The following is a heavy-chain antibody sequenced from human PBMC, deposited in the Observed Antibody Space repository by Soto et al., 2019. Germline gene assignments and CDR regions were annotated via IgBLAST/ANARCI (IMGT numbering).Heavy chain of an antibody. V-gene: IGHV1-18*01. CDR1: GYTFTSYG. CDR3: AREGLGIAVAGTQKHFDY. CDR2: ISAYNGNT. Sequence: ASVKVSCKASGYTFTSYGISWVRQAPGQGLEWMGWISAYNGNTNYAQKLQGRVTMTTDTSTSTAYMELRSLRSDDTAVYYCAREGLGIAVAGTQKHFDYWGQGTLVTVSS. D-gene: IGHD6-19*01. J-gene: IGHJ4*02.